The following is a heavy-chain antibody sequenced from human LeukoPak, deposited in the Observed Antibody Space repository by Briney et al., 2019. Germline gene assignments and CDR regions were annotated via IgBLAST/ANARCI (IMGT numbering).Heavy chain of an antibody. CDR3: ASHSSSWYGNGYFDY. CDR2: ISSSGSTI. CDR1: GFTFSSYE. V-gene: IGHV3-48*03. Sequence: PGGSLRLSCAASGFTFSSYEMNWVRQAPGKGLEWVSYISSSGSTIYYADSVKGRFTISRDNSKNTLYLQMNSLRAEDTAVYYCASHSSSWYGNGYFDYWGQGTLVTVSS. J-gene: IGHJ4*02. D-gene: IGHD6-13*01.